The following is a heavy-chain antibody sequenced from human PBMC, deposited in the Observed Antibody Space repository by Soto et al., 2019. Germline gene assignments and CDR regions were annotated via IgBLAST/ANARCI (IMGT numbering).Heavy chain of an antibody. J-gene: IGHJ4*02. D-gene: IGHD5-18*01. V-gene: IGHV3-9*01. Sequence: EVQLVESGGGLVQPGRSLRLSCAASGFTFDDYAMHWVRQAPGKGLEWVSGISWNSGIIDYADSVKGRFTISRDNAKNSLNLQMSILRAEDTALYYCAKGYSYGVLEPLGYWGQGTLVTVSS. CDR2: ISWNSGII. CDR3: AKGYSYGVLEPLGY. CDR1: GFTFDDYA.